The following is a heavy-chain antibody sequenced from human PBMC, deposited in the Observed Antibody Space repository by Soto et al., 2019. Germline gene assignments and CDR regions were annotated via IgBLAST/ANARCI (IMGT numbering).Heavy chain of an antibody. CDR3: TTDSSSWAYYYYDGMDV. D-gene: IGHD2-2*01. V-gene: IGHV3-15*01. J-gene: IGHJ6*02. Sequence: EVQLVESGGGLVKPGGSLRLSCTVSGFTFSNAWMTWVRQAPGKGLEWVGRIKSKTDDGTTDYAAPVKGRFTISRDDSRNTLYLHMNSLKTEDTAGYYCTTDSSSWAYYYYDGMDVWGQGTTVTVSS. CDR2: IKSKTDDGTT. CDR1: GFTFSNAW.